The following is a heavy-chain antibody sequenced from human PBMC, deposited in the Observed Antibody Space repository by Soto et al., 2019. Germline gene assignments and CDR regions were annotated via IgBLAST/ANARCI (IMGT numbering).Heavy chain of an antibody. J-gene: IGHJ4*02. Sequence: GGSLRLSCAASGFTVSSKYMSWVRQAPGKGLEWVSLIQSGGPTYYADSVKGRFTISRDTSENTVHLQMDSLRAEDTAVYYCVSLTCGGDCPTPSYFDYWGQGTLVTVSS. D-gene: IGHD2-21*02. V-gene: IGHV3-66*01. CDR2: IQSGGPT. CDR1: GFTVSSKY. CDR3: VSLTCGGDCPTPSYFDY.